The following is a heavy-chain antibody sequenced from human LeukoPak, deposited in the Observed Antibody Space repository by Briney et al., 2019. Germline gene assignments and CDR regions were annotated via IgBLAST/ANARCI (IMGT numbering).Heavy chain of an antibody. CDR1: GFTFSSYS. CDR3: ARPTYGDYEPFFDY. Sequence: GGSLRLSCAASGFTFSSYSMTWVRQAPGKGLEWVSSISSSSTYIYYADSVKGRFTISRDNAKNSLYLQMNSLRAEDTAVYYCARPTYGDYEPFFDYWGQGTLVTVSS. J-gene: IGHJ4*02. D-gene: IGHD4-17*01. V-gene: IGHV3-21*01. CDR2: ISSSSTYI.